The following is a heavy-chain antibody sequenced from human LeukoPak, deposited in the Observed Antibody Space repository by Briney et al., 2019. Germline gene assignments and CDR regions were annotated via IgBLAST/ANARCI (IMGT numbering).Heavy chain of an antibody. CDR3: ARDGGFGLFDS. CDR2: IWHDGVKK. Sequence: GRSLRLSCEASGFTFSNYGMHWIRQAPGKGLEWVADIWHDGVKKYYADSVKGRVTVSGDTSKNTLYLQMNSLRAEDTAIYYCARDGGFGLFDSWGQGTRVTVSS. D-gene: IGHD4-23*01. J-gene: IGHJ4*02. V-gene: IGHV3-33*01. CDR1: GFTFSNYG.